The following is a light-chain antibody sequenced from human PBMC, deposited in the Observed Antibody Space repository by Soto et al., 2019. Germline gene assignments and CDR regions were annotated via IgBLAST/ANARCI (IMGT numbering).Light chain of an antibody. CDR1: QSVSSN. CDR2: GAS. CDR3: QQYNNWPWT. V-gene: IGKV3-15*01. J-gene: IGKJ1*01. Sequence: EIVMTQSPATLSVSPGERATLSRRSSQSVSSNLAWYQQKPGQAPRLLIYGASTRATGIPARFSGSGSGTEFTLTISSLQSEDFAVYYCQQYNNWPWTFGKGNKVEIK.